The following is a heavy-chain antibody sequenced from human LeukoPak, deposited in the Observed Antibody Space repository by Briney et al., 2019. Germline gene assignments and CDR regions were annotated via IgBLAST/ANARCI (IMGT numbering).Heavy chain of an antibody. CDR1: GGTFSSYA. CDR2: IIPIFGTA. D-gene: IGHD3-10*01. Sequence: SVKVSCKASGGTFSSYAISWVRQAPGQGLEWMGGIIPIFGTANYAQQFQGRVTITADESTSTAYMELSSLRSEDTAVYYCATAPDRHYYGSGRSLDYWGQRTLVTVSS. V-gene: IGHV1-69*13. CDR3: ATAPDRHYYGSGRSLDY. J-gene: IGHJ4*02.